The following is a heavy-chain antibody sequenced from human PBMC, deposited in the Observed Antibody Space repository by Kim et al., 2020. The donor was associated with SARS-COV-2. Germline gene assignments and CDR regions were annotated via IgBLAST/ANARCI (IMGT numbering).Heavy chain of an antibody. D-gene: IGHD6-13*01. Sequence: GGSLRLSCAASGFTFSSYAMSWVRQAPGKGLEWVSAISGSGGSTYYADSVKGRFTISRDNSKNTLYLQMNSLRAEDTAVYYCAKRLLYSSSWYVFYYYYGMDVWGQGTTVTVSS. CDR3: AKRLLYSSSWYVFYYYYGMDV. V-gene: IGHV3-23*01. CDR2: ISGSGGST. J-gene: IGHJ6*02. CDR1: GFTFSSYA.